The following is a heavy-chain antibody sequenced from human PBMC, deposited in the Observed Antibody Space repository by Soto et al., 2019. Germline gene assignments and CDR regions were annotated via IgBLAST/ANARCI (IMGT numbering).Heavy chain of an antibody. Sequence: QVQLVQSGAEVTEPGASVKVSCKTFGFTFTLHYIHWVRQAPGQGLEWMGMVNAGDGSATYAREFRDKVSMNWDTSTSTVYLDLNSLKSEDTAISDCARERDSFDYWGQGTLVSVSP. CDR1: GFTFTLHY. D-gene: IGHD3-22*01. V-gene: IGHV1-46*01. J-gene: IGHJ4*02. CDR2: VNAGDGSA. CDR3: ARERDSFDY.